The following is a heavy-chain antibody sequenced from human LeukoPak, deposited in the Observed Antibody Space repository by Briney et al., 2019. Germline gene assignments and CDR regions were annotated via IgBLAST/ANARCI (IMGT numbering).Heavy chain of an antibody. CDR2: ISSSSSTI. CDR3: ARDYYDSSGSIDY. V-gene: IGHV3-48*01. Sequence: GGSLRLSCVASGFTFSYYSMNWVRQAPGKGLEWVSYISSSSSTIYYADSVKGRFTISRDNAKNSLYLQMNSLRAEDTAVYYCARDYYDSSGSIDYWGQGTLVTVSS. D-gene: IGHD3-22*01. CDR1: GFTFSYYS. J-gene: IGHJ4*02.